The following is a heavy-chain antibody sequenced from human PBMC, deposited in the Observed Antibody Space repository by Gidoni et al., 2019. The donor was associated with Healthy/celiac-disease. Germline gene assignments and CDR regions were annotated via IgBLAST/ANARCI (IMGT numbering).Heavy chain of an antibody. D-gene: IGHD5-12*01. V-gene: IGHV1-69*01. CDR2: IIPIFGTS. CDR1: GGTFSSYA. J-gene: IGHJ4*02. Sequence: QVQLVQSGAEVKKPGSSVKVSCKASGGTFSSYAISWVRQAPGQGLEWMGGIIPIFGTSNYAQKFQGRVTITADESTSTAYMELSSLRSEDTAVYYCARDLGYSGYDGLYYFDYWGQGTLVTVSS. CDR3: ARDLGYSGYDGLYYFDY.